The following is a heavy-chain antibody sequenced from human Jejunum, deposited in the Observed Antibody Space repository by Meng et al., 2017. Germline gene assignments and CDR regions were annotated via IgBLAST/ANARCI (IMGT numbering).Heavy chain of an antibody. D-gene: IGHD2-15*01. V-gene: IGHV4-34*01. CDR3: VRGRDPMVVGELDP. Sequence: QVHLRQWGAGLLKPSETLSLTCGVYGGSFNSYFWNWIRQPPGKGLEWIGEINQNGRTNYNPSLESRVTISMDKSKKELSLRLASVTAADTALYYCVRGRDPMVVGELDPWGQGTLVTVSS. CDR2: INQNGRT. CDR1: GGSFNSYF. J-gene: IGHJ5*02.